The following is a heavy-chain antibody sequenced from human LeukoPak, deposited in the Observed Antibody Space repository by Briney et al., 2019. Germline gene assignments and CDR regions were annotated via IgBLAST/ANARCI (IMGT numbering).Heavy chain of an antibody. Sequence: SETLSLTCTVSGGSMSGHFWIWLRQPPGKGLEWIGHRDDSGRSNYNPSLRSRVTVSIDTSKNQFSLKLNSVTAADTADYYCARAPVVRGVFGWFDFWGQGVLVTVSS. V-gene: IGHV4-59*11. CDR3: ARAPVVRGVFGWFDF. CDR1: GGSMSGHF. D-gene: IGHD3-10*01. CDR2: RDDSGRS. J-gene: IGHJ5*01.